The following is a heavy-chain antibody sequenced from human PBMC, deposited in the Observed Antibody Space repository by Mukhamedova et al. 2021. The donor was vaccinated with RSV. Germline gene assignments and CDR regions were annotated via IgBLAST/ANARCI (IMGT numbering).Heavy chain of an antibody. V-gene: IGHV3-7*03. J-gene: IGHJ4*02. CDR3: AKDSLGEFDY. Sequence: YYVDSVKGRFTISRDNAKNSLYLQMNSLRAEDTAAYYCAKDSLGEFDYWGQGTLVTVSS.